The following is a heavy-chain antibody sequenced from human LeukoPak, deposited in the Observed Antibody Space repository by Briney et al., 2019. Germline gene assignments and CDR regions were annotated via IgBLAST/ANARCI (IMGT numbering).Heavy chain of an antibody. J-gene: IGHJ5*02. V-gene: IGHV5-51*01. D-gene: IGHD3-10*01. Sequence: GESLKISCKGSGYSFTSYWIGWVRQMPGKGLEWMGIIYPGDSDTRYSPSFQGQVTISADKSISTAYLQWSSLKASDTAMYYCARHYYGSGSYDAWFDPWGQGTLVTVSS. CDR3: ARHYYGSGSYDAWFDP. CDR1: GYSFTSYW. CDR2: IYPGDSDT.